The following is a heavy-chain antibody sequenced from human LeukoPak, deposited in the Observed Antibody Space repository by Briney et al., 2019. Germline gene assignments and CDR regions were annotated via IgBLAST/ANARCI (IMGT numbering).Heavy chain of an antibody. J-gene: IGHJ4*02. CDR2: ISYDGSNK. V-gene: IGHV3-30*03. Sequence: PGRSLRLSCAASGFTFSSYGMHWVRQAPGKGLEWVAVISYDGSNKYYADSVKGRFTISRDNSKNTLYLQMNSLRAEDTAVYYCARWGDGRPKLDYWGQGTLVTVSS. CDR3: ARWGDGRPKLDY. CDR1: GFTFSSYG. D-gene: IGHD5-24*01.